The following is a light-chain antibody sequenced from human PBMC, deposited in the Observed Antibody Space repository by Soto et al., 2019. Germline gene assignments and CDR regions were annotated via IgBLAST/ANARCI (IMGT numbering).Light chain of an antibody. Sequence: EIVMTQSPATLSVSPGERATLSCRASQSVSVNLAWYQQKPGQPPRLLIYGASTRATGIPARFSGSGSGTEFTLTINSLQSEDFAVYYYQQDNNWPPLTCGGGTKVEIK. V-gene: IGKV3-15*01. J-gene: IGKJ4*01. CDR3: QQDNNWPPLT. CDR2: GAS. CDR1: QSVSVN.